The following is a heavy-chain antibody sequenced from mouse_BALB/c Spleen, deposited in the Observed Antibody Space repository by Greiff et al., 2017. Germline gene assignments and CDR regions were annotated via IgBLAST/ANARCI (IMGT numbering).Heavy chain of an antibody. CDR2: ISYDGSN. V-gene: IGHV3-6*02. Sequence: VQLQQSGPGLVKPSQSLSLTCSVTGYSITSGYYWNWIRQFPGNKLEWMGYISYDGSNNYNPSLKNRISITRDTSKNQFFLKLNSVTTEDTATDYCARGAAYYAMDYWGQGTADTVSS. J-gene: IGHJ4*01. CDR1: GYSITSGYY. CDR3: ARGAAYYAMDY.